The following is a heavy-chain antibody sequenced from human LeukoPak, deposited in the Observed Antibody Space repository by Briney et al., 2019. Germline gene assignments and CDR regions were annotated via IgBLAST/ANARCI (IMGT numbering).Heavy chain of an antibody. Sequence: SETLSLTCTVSGGSISSYYWSWIRQPPGKGLEWIGYIYYSGSTNYNPSLKSRVTISVDTSKNQFSLKLSSVTAADTAVYYCARGDSSGWYYWFDPWAQGTLVTVSS. CDR1: GGSISSYY. V-gene: IGHV4-59*01. CDR3: ARGDSSGWYYWFDP. J-gene: IGHJ5*02. D-gene: IGHD6-19*01. CDR2: IYYSGST.